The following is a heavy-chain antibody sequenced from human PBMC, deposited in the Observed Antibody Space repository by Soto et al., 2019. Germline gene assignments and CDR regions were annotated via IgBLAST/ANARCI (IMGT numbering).Heavy chain of an antibody. CDR1: GYTFTSYG. J-gene: IGHJ4*02. V-gene: IGHV1-18*01. CDR2: ISAYNGNT. D-gene: IGHD1-26*01. Sequence: WASVKVSCKASGYTFTSYGISWVRQAPGQGLEWMGWISAYNGNTNYAQKLQGRVTMTTDTSTSTAYMELSSLRSEDTAVYYCATTGELLGPFDYWGQGTLVTVSS. CDR3: ATTGELLGPFDY.